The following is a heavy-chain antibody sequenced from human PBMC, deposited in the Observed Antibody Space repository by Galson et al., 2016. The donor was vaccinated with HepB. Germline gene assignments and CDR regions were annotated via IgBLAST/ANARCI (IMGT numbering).Heavy chain of an antibody. D-gene: IGHD4-17*01. CDR2: INSDGSST. CDR3: ARDGHGDLSFDY. Sequence: SLRLSCAASGFPFSNYWMHWVRQAPGKGPVWVSRINSDGSSTTYADSVKGRFTISRDNARNSLYLQMNSLRADDTAVYYCARDGHGDLSFDYWGQGTLVTVSS. CDR1: GFPFSNYW. J-gene: IGHJ4*02. V-gene: IGHV3-74*01.